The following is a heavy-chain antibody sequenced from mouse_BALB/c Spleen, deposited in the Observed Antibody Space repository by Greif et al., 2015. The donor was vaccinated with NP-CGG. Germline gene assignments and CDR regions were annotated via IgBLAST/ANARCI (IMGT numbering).Heavy chain of an antibody. D-gene: IGHD1-1*01. CDR2: IDPANGNT. Sequence: VQLQQSGAELVKPGASVKLSCTASGFNIKDTYMHWVKQRPEQGLEWIGRIDPANGNTKYDPKFQGKATITADTSSNTAYLQFSSLTSEDTAVYYCASPSSSWYFDVWGAGTTVTVSS. CDR3: ASPSSSWYFDV. J-gene: IGHJ1*01. V-gene: IGHV14-3*02. CDR1: GFNIKDTY.